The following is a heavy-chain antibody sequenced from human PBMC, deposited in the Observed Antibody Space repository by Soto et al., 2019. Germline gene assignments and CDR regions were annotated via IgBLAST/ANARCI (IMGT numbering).Heavy chain of an antibody. J-gene: IGHJ3*02. D-gene: IGHD3-16*01. CDR3: ARHRMGAHDAFDI. Sequence: AGKSLKISCKGFGYSFTSYWVGWGRQMPREGLKWKGGIYPGESDTRYSPSFQGQVTFSADKSISTAYLQWSSLKASDTAMYYCARHRMGAHDAFDIWGQGTMVTVSS. CDR1: GYSFTSYW. V-gene: IGHV5-51*01. CDR2: IYPGESDT.